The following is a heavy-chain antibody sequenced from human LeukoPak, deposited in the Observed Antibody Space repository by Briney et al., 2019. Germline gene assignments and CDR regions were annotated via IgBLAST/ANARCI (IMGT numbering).Heavy chain of an antibody. Sequence: GGSLRLSCAASGFTFSNAWMSWVRQAPGKGLEWVGCIKSKTDGGTTDYAAPVKGRFTISRDDSKNTLYLQMNSLKTEDTAVYYCTTVLVVDVWGKGTTVTVSS. CDR3: TTVLVVDV. D-gene: IGHD3-16*02. CDR2: IKSKTDGGTT. J-gene: IGHJ6*04. V-gene: IGHV3-15*01. CDR1: GFTFSNAW.